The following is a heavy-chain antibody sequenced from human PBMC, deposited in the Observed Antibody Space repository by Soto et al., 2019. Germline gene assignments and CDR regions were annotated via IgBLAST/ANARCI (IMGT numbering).Heavy chain of an antibody. CDR2: ISSSSSYI. CDR3: VRDTYFSDSSAYTRCFDH. CDR1: GFTFSSYS. D-gene: IGHD6-19*01. J-gene: IGHJ5*02. V-gene: IGHV3-21*04. Sequence: GVSLRLSGAASGFTFSSYSMNWVRQAPGKGLEWVSSISSSSSYIYYADSVKGRFTISRDNAKNSLYLQMNSLTTEDTAVYYCVRDTYFSDSSAYTRCFDHWGQGTLVTVSS.